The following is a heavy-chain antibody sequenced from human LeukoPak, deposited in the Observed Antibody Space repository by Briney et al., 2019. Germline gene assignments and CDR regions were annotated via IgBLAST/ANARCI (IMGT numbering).Heavy chain of an antibody. V-gene: IGHV3-33*01. CDR1: GFTFSNYG. D-gene: IGHD6-19*01. J-gene: IGHJ4*02. CDR3: VRDADISGWYSYYDY. CDR2: IWLDGSDQ. Sequence: PGGSLRPSCTASGFTFSNYGMHWVRQAPGKGLEWVAIIWLDGSDQRYADSVKGRFSISRDNSKNILYLQTNSLRAEDTAVYHCVRDADISGWYSYYDYWGQGTLVTVSS.